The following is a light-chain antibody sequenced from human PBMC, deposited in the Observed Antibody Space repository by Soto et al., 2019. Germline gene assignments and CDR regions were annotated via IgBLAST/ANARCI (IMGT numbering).Light chain of an antibody. V-gene: IGLV2-11*01. Sequence: QSALTQPRSVSGSPGQSVTISCTGTSGDVGAYSYVSWCQLHPGKAPKLIIYDVSKRPSGVPDRFSGSKSGNTASLTISGLQAEDEADYYCCSYAGSYTYVFGTGTKVTVL. CDR1: SGDVGAYSY. CDR2: DVS. J-gene: IGLJ1*01. CDR3: CSYAGSYTYV.